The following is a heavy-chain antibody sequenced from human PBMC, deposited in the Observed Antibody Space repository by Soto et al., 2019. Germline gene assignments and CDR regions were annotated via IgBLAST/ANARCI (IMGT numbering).Heavy chain of an antibody. Sequence: GGSLKPYSAFRRTAYSGHGMHWVRQAPGKGLEWVAVISYDGSNKYYADSVKGRFTISRDNSKNTLYLQMNSLRAEDTAVYYCAKDDWNGPLDYWGQGT. CDR3: AKDDWNGPLDY. V-gene: IGHV3-30*18. CDR1: TAYSGHG. D-gene: IGHD1-1*01. J-gene: IGHJ4*02. CDR2: ISYDGSNK.